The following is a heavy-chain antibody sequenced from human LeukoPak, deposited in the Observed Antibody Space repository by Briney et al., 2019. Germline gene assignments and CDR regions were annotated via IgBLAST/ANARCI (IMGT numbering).Heavy chain of an antibody. Sequence: ASVKVSCKASGYTFTSYAMHWVRQAPGQRLEWMGWINAGNGNTKYSQEFQGRVTITRDTSASTAYMELSSLRSEDMAVYYCARSRVLYYDFWSGYREVDYFDYWGQGTLVTVSS. CDR3: ARSRVLYYDFWSGYREVDYFDY. V-gene: IGHV1-3*03. J-gene: IGHJ4*02. CDR1: GYTFTSYA. CDR2: INAGNGNT. D-gene: IGHD3-3*01.